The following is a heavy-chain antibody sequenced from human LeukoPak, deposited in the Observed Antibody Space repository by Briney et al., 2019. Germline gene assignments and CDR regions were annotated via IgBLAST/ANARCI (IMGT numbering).Heavy chain of an antibody. D-gene: IGHD6-19*01. V-gene: IGHV4-61*02. CDR2: IYTSGST. CDR3: ARAPSSGYSSGWSNYYYYMDV. CDR1: GGSISSGSYY. J-gene: IGHJ6*03. Sequence: SETLSLTCTVSGGSISSGSYYWSWIRQPAGKGLEWIGRIYTSGSTNYNPSLKSRVTISVDTSKNQFSLKLSSVTAADTAVYYCARAPSSGYSSGWSNYYYYMDVWGKGTTVTISS.